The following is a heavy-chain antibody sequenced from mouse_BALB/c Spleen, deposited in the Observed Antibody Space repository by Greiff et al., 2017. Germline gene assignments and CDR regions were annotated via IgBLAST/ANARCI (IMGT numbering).Heavy chain of an antibody. J-gene: IGHJ4*01. V-gene: IGHV2-6-7*01. D-gene: IGHD2-2*01. CDR3: ARAYGYDGGPYAMDY. Sequence: VQLQQSGPGLVAPSQSLSITCTVSGFSLTGYGVNWVRQPPGKGLAWLGMIWGDGSTDYNSALKSRLSISKDNSKSQVFLKMNSLQTDDTARYYCARAYGYDGGPYAMDYWGQGTSVTVSS. CDR1: GFSLTGYG. CDR2: IWGDGST.